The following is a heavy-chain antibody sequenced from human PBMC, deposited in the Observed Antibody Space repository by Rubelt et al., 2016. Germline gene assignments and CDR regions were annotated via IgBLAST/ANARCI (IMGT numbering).Heavy chain of an antibody. D-gene: IGHD6-13*01. Sequence: QVQLVQSGSELKKPGASVKVSCKASGYTFTSHAMNWVRQAPGQGLEWMGWINTNTGNPTYAQGFTGRFGFSLDTSVSTAYLQISSLKAEDTAVYYCARVIAAAGRDGNYFDYWGQGTLVTVSS. CDR1: GYTFTSHA. CDR2: INTNTGNP. CDR3: ARVIAAAGRDGNYFDY. J-gene: IGHJ4*02. V-gene: IGHV7-4-1*02.